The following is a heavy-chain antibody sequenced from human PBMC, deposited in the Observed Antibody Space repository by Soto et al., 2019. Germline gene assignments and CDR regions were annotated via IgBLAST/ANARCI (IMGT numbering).Heavy chain of an antibody. Sequence: QVQLVESGGGVVQPGRSLSLSCATSGFTFSSFGIHWVRQAPGKGLEWLTMISSDGTNKYYADPVKGRFTISRDNSKNILYLQMNCLRAEDTAVYHCATGSYGSGSKTLDYWGQGTLVTLSS. D-gene: IGHD3-10*01. CDR1: GFTFSSFG. CDR3: ATGSYGSGSKTLDY. CDR2: ISSDGTNK. J-gene: IGHJ4*02. V-gene: IGHV3-30*03.